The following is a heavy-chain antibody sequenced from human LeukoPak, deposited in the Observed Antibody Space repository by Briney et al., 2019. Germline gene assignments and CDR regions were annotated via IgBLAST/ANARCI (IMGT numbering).Heavy chain of an antibody. Sequence: SETLSLTCTVSGGSISSYYWSWIRQPPGKGLEWIGSIYHSGSTYYNPSLKSRVTISVDTSKNQFSLKLSSVTAADTAVYYCARGASSSWYPGTYYFDYWGQGTLVTVSS. J-gene: IGHJ4*02. CDR2: IYHSGST. CDR1: GGSISSYY. CDR3: ARGASSSWYPGTYYFDY. D-gene: IGHD6-13*01. V-gene: IGHV4-38-2*02.